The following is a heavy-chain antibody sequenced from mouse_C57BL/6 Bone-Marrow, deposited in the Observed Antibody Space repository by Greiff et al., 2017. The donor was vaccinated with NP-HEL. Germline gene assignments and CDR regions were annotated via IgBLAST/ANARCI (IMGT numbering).Heavy chain of an antibody. J-gene: IGHJ2*01. CDR1: GYKFPDYY. CDR2: INPYNGGT. CDR3: ARSIPTLVASVDY. D-gene: IGHD1-1*01. Sequence: EVQLQQSGPVLVKPGASVKMSCKATGYKFPDYYMNWVKQSHGKSLEWIGVINPYNGGTSSNQKLKGKATLTFDKSSSTSYMELNSLTSEDSAVYYCARSIPTLVASVDYWGQGTTLTVSS. V-gene: IGHV1-19*01.